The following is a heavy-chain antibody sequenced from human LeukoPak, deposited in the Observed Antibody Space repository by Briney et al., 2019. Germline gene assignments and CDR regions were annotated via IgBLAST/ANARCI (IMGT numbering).Heavy chain of an antibody. Sequence: SETQSLTCTVSGGSISSYYWSWIRQPAGKGLEWIGRIYPSGSTKYNPSLKSRVTMSSDTSKNQFSLKLSSVTAAATAVFYCARGGDDYLIDYWGQGTLVNVSS. V-gene: IGHV4-4*07. J-gene: IGHJ4*02. D-gene: IGHD4-11*01. CDR1: GGSISSYY. CDR2: IYPSGST. CDR3: ARGGDDYLIDY.